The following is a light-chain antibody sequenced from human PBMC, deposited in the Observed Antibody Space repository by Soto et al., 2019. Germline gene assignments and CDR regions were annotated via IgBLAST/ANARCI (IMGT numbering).Light chain of an antibody. CDR3: QQYSNWPPAT. CDR1: LSVSNNY. V-gene: IGKV3-20*01. Sequence: IVLTQSPGTLSLSPGERATLSCRAILSVSNNYLAWYQQKPGQDPRLLIYGASNRATGIPDRFSGSGSGTEFTLTISSLQSEDFALYYCQQYSNWPPATFGGGTKVDIK. CDR2: GAS. J-gene: IGKJ4*01.